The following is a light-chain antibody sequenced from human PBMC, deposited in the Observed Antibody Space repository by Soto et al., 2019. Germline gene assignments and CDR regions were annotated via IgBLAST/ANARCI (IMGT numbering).Light chain of an antibody. Sequence: EIVLTQSPGSLSLSLGERATLSCRASQSVDSAFFAWYQQKPGQPPRLLMYGATRRATGIPDRFSGSGSGTDFTLTISRLEPEDFAVYYCQQYASSLTFGQGTKVEI. CDR3: QQYASSLT. J-gene: IGKJ1*01. CDR1: QSVDSAF. CDR2: GAT. V-gene: IGKV3-20*01.